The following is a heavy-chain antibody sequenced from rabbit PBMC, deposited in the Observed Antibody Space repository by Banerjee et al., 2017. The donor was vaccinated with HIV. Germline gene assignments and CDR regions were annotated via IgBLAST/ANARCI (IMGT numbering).Heavy chain of an antibody. Sequence: QEQLVESGGGLVQPEGSLTLTCTASGFSFSGGYWMCWVRQAPGKGLEWIACIYTYSTSTWYASWVNGRFTISKTSSTTVTLQMTSLTAADTATYFCARDPGSSLDLWGQGTLVTVS. D-gene: IGHD8-1*01. CDR1: GFSFSGGYW. CDR3: ARDPGSSLDL. J-gene: IGHJ3*01. CDR2: IYTYSTST. V-gene: IGHV1S45*01.